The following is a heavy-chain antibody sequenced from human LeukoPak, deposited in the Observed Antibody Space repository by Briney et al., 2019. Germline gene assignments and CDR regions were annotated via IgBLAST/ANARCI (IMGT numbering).Heavy chain of an antibody. J-gene: IGHJ5*02. CDR1: GLTFSSYP. V-gene: IGHV3-23*01. CDR3: AKRLYYIVAVDP. CDR2: ISDSGGTT. D-gene: IGHD3-10*01. Sequence: PGGSLRLSCAASGLTFSSYPMSWVRQAPGKGLEWVSAISDSGGTTYYADSVKGRFTISRDNSKNTLYLQMNILRAEDTAVYYCAKRLYYIVAVDPWGQGTLVTVSS.